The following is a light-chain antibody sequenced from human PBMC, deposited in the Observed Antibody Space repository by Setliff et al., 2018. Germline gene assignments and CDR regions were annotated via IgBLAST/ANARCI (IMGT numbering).Light chain of an antibody. CDR1: SSDVGAYDY. CDR2: DVN. CDR3: YSYAGGDTYAI. V-gene: IGLV2-11*01. Sequence: QSVLTQPRSVSGSPGQSVTISCSGTSSDVGAYDYVSWYQKHPDKAPKLIIYDVNKRPSGVSNRFSGSKSVNTASLTISGLQAEDEGDYYCYSYAGGDTYAIFGGGTKVTVL. J-gene: IGLJ2*01.